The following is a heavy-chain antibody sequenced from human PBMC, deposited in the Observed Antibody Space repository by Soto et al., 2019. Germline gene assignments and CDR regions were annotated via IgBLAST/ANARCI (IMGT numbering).Heavy chain of an antibody. J-gene: IGHJ4*02. D-gene: IGHD3-10*01. CDR1: GFTFSSYA. Sequence: GGSLRLSCAASGFTFSSYAMSWVRQAPGKGLEWVSAISGSGGSTYYADSVKGRFTISRDNSKNTLYLQMNSLRAEDTAVYYCAKPALLWFGELLPTHDYWGQGTLVTVSS. CDR3: AKPALLWFGELLPTHDY. V-gene: IGHV3-23*01. CDR2: ISGSGGST.